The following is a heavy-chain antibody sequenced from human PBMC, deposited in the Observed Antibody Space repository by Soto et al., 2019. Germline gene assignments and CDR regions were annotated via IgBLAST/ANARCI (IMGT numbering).Heavy chain of an antibody. V-gene: IGHV4-59*08. J-gene: IGHJ6*02. CDR3: VRQGYGPLHGLVDV. Sequence: QVQLQESGPGLVEPSETLSLSCTVSGGSMSGYYWSWIRLPPGKPMEWIGYVHDSWGAAYNPSLTSRVARSLATSKSQSSLSLTSVRATDTAMYYCVRQGYGPLHGLVDVWGQGTTVTVSS. CDR2: VHDSWGA. D-gene: IGHD5-18*01. CDR1: GGSMSGYY.